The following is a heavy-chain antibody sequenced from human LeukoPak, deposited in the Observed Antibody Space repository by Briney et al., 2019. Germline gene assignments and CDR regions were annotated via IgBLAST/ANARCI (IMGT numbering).Heavy chain of an antibody. CDR1: GYTFTSYY. CDR3: ARDMIYNWNWGYYYYYGMDV. J-gene: IGHJ6*02. Sequence: ASVKVSCNASGYTFTSYYMHWVRQAPGQGLEWVGIINPSGGSTSYAQKFQGRVTMTRDTSTSTVYMELSSLRSEDTAVYYCARDMIYNWNWGYYYYYGMDVWGQGTTVTVSS. D-gene: IGHD1-7*01. CDR2: INPSGGST. V-gene: IGHV1-46*01.